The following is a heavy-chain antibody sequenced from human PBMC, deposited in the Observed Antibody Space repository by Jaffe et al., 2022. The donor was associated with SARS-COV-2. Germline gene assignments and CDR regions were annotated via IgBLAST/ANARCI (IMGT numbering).Heavy chain of an antibody. J-gene: IGHJ4*02. CDR3: TTVGNRASASTF. CDR2: IKSHGGSGAT. Sequence: EVQLVESGGGLVKPGGSLRLPCVASGFTFSDVWMTWVRQAPGKGLEWIGRIKSHGGSGATEYAEPVKDRFTISRDDSKNMLYLQMNSLKTEDTAVYYCTTVGNRASASTFWGQGTLVIVSS. CDR1: GFTFSDVW. V-gene: IGHV3-15*01. D-gene: IGHD6-13*01.